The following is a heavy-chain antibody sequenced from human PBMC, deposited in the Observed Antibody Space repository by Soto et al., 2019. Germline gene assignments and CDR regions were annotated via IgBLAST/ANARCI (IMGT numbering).Heavy chain of an antibody. CDR2: ISNSGRTL. Sequence: QVQLVESGGGLVKPGGSLRLSCAASGFTFSDYYMSWIRQAPGKGLEWVSYISNSGRTLYYADSMKGRFTISRDNAKNSLHQQINSLRSEDTAVYYCARDLVAVSGGVYSSSSGGYFFDFWGQGTLVTVSS. J-gene: IGHJ4*02. V-gene: IGHV3-11*01. CDR3: ARDLVAVSGGVYSSSSGGYFFDF. D-gene: IGHD6-6*01. CDR1: GFTFSDYY.